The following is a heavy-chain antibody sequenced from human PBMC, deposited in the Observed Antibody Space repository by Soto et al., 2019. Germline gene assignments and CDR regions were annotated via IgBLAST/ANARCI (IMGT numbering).Heavy chain of an antibody. CDR1: GFTFSGYD. J-gene: IGHJ4*02. Sequence: GGSLRLSCAASGFTFSGYDIHLVRQATGKGLEWVSAIGTAGDTYYPGSVRGRFTISRENAKNSLYLQMSSLRDDDTAVYHCVKGVYTSGSDFFDFWGQGTPVTVSS. CDR3: VKGVYTSGSDFFDF. V-gene: IGHV3-13*01. D-gene: IGHD6-13*01. CDR2: IGTAGDT.